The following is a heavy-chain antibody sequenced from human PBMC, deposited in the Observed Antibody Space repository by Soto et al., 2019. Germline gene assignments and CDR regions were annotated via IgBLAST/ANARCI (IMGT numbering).Heavy chain of an antibody. V-gene: IGHV3-30*18. CDR2: ISYDGSIK. Sequence: GGSLRLSCAAFGFKISSSSMHWVRQAPGRGLEWVALISYDGSIKYYADSVRGRFTISRDNSKNTLYLQMNSLRAEDTAVYYCANSEYSRYKNIDVWGQGTTVTVSS. CDR1: GFKISSSS. D-gene: IGHD5-18*01. J-gene: IGHJ6*02. CDR3: ANSEYSRYKNIDV.